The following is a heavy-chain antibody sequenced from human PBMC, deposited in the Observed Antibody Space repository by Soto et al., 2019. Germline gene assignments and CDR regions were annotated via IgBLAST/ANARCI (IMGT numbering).Heavy chain of an antibody. D-gene: IGHD2-15*01. V-gene: IGHV3-11*01. Sequence: QVQLVESGGGLVKPGGSLRLSCAASGFTFSDYYMSWIRQAPGKGLEWVSYISSGGSTVYYRDSVKGRFTISRDNAEKSLYLQMNSLRAEDTAVYYCARDPRYCGGGTCYSAGEDHYDYYMAVWGKGTTVTVSS. J-gene: IGHJ6*03. CDR3: ARDPRYCGGGTCYSAGEDHYDYYMAV. CDR1: GFTFSDYY. CDR2: ISSGGSTV.